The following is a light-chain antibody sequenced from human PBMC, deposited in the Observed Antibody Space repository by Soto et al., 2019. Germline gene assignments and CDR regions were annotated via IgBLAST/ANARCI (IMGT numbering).Light chain of an antibody. Sequence: DIQMSQSPSTLPTSVGDRVTITCRASQSISSWLAWYQQKPGKAPKLLIYAASSLQSGVPSRFGGSGSGTDFTLTISSLQPEDFATYYCQQSYSTPPTFGQGTKVDIK. J-gene: IGKJ1*01. V-gene: IGKV1-39*01. CDR3: QQSYSTPPT. CDR1: QSISSW. CDR2: AAS.